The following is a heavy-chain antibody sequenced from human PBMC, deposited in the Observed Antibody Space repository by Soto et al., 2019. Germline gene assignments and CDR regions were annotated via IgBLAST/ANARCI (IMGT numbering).Heavy chain of an antibody. CDR3: ARGPRDGYWSAYYIDL. Sequence: SETLSLTCSVPDESVISVRYCLICIGQAPGDGPEWLGHIHSSGSTYYNPSLRSRVAISLDTSKNQFSLSLTSMTAADTAVYYCARGPRDGYWSAYYIDLWGQGTVVTVSS. J-gene: IGHJ5*02. V-gene: IGHV4-61*01. D-gene: IGHD3-3*01. CDR1: DESVISVRYC. CDR2: IHSSGST.